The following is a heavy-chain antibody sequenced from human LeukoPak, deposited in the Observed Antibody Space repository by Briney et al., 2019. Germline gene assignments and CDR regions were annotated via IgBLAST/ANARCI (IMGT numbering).Heavy chain of an antibody. CDR3: AELGITMIGGV. V-gene: IGHV3-7*01. CDR1: GFTFSSYL. D-gene: IGHD3-10*02. Sequence: GGSLRLSCAASGFTFSSYLMSCVRQAPRKGLEWVANIKQDGSEKYYVDSVKGRFTISRDNAKNSLYLQMNRLRAEDTAVYYCAELGITMIGGVWGKGTTVTISS. CDR2: IKQDGSEK. J-gene: IGHJ6*04.